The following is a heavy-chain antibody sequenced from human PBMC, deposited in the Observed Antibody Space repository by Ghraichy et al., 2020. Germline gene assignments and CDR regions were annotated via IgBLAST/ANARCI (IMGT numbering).Heavy chain of an antibody. CDR3: ARPEYYDILAGYYIPSYFDH. J-gene: IGHJ4*02. V-gene: IGHV4-39*01. CDR1: GGSISSSSYY. Sequence: SETLSLTCTVSGGSISSSSYYWGWIRQPPGKGLEWIGNIYYSGSTYYNPSLKSRVTISVDTPKNQFSMKLSSVTAADTAIYFCARPEYYDILAGYYIPSYFDHWGQGTLVTVSS. D-gene: IGHD3-9*01. CDR2: IYYSGST.